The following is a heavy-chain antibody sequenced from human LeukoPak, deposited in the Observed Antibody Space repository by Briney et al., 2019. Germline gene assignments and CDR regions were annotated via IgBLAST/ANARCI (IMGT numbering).Heavy chain of an antibody. CDR1: GYTLTELS. D-gene: IGHD3-10*01. V-gene: IGHV1-24*01. CDR3: ATGYYGSGSYSENDY. CDR2: FDPEDGET. Sequence: GALVKVSCKVSGYTLTELSMHWVRQAPGKGLEWMGGFDPEDGETIYAQKFQGRVTMTEDTSTDTAYMELSSLRSEDTAVYYCATGYYGSGSYSENDYWGQGTLVTVSS. J-gene: IGHJ4*02.